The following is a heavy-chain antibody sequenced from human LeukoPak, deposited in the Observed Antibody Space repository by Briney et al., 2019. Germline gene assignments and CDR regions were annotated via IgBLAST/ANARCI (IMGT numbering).Heavy chain of an antibody. Sequence: SETLSLTCTVSGGSISSYYWSWIRQPPGKGLEWIGYIYYSGSTNYNPSLKSRVTISVDTSKNQFSLKLSSVTAADTAVYYCARDQIGPWGQGTLVTVSS. CDR1: GGSISSYY. J-gene: IGHJ5*02. V-gene: IGHV4-59*12. D-gene: IGHD2/OR15-2a*01. CDR3: ARDQIGP. CDR2: IYYSGST.